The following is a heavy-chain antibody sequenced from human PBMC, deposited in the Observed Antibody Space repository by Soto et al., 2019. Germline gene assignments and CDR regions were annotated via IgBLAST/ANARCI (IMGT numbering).Heavy chain of an antibody. Sequence: EVKLLESGGGLVPPGASARLSCITSGFIFDNYAMSWVRQSPGRGLEWVAAVSGSGHGTVYTQSVQGRFIITRDKAKKTLFLQMNNFRDEDAAVDYCAKGRYFDTSGGCANYWGLGTLVSVSA. J-gene: IGHJ4*02. CDR2: VSGSGHGT. CDR3: AKGRYFDTSGGCANY. D-gene: IGHD3-22*01. CDR1: GFIFDNYA. V-gene: IGHV3-23*01.